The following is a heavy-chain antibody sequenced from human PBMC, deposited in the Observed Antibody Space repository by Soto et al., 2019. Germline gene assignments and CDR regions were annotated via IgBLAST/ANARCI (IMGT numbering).Heavy chain of an antibody. CDR1: GFSFGTFV. CDR3: AKNGQWLATPPEA. Sequence: GSLRLSCAASGFSFGTFVMTWFRQAPGGGLEWVASITDSGYTASYAETVEGRFTVSRDNSKNKLHLQMNDLRAEDTATYYCAKNGQWLATPPEAWGQGTLVTVSS. D-gene: IGHD6-19*01. V-gene: IGHV3-23*01. J-gene: IGHJ4*02. CDR2: ITDSGYTA.